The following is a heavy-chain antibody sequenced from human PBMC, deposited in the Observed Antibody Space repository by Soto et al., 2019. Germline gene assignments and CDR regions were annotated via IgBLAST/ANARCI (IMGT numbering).Heavy chain of an antibody. Sequence: QVQLQESGPGLVKPSQTLSLTCTVSGGSSSSGGYFWSWIRQHPEKGLEWIGYISSKGITYYNPSPESRFTISWDTSKNQFSLMLPSVNAADTAVYYCASLKDYYFHFWGQGTLVTVSS. V-gene: IGHV4-31*03. CDR3: ASLKDYYFHF. CDR2: ISSKGIT. CDR1: GGSSSSGGYF. J-gene: IGHJ4*02.